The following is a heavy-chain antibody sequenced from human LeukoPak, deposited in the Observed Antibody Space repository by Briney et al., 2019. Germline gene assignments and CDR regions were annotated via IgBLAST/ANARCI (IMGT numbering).Heavy chain of an antibody. CDR1: GFTFTNAG. CDR3: ASEDVDKGDF. V-gene: IGHV3-30*01. Sequence: PGGSLRLSCAGCGFTFTNAGIQGLRLSAGKGLEWVSFNSHDGTNQYYSDSVDGRFTVSRLNPQHTVYLQMTDLRPDDTGTYYCASEDVDKGDFWGQGTLVTVSS. J-gene: IGHJ4*02. D-gene: IGHD5-12*01. CDR2: NSHDGTNQ.